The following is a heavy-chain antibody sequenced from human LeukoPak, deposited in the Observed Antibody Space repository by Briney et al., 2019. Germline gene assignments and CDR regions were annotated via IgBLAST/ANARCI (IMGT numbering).Heavy chain of an antibody. D-gene: IGHD4-17*01. CDR2: IYHSGST. J-gene: IGHJ3*02. CDR1: GGSISSGSYY. CDR3: ARRIYGNDAFDI. Sequence: SQTLSLTCTVSGGSISSGSYYWSWIRQPPGKGLEWIGSIYHSGSTYYNPSLKSRVTISVDTSKNQFSLKLSSVTAADTAVYYCARRIYGNDAFDIWGQGTMVTVSS. V-gene: IGHV4-39*07.